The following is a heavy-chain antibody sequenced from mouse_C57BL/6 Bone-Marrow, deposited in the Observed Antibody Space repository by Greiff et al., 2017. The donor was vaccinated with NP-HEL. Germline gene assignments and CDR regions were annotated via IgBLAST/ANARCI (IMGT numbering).Heavy chain of an antibody. J-gene: IGHJ4*01. CDR3: ARSSNYPYYAMDY. Sequence: QVHVKQPGAELVRPGSSVKLSCKASGYTFTSYWMDWVKQRPGQGLEWIGNIYPSDSETHYNQKFKDKATLTVDKSSSTAYMQLSSLTSEDSAVYYCARSSNYPYYAMDYWGQGTSVTVSS. CDR1: GYTFTSYW. D-gene: IGHD2-5*01. V-gene: IGHV1-61*01. CDR2: IYPSDSET.